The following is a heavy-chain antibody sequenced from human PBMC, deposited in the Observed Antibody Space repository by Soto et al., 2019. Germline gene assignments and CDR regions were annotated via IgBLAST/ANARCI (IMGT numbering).Heavy chain of an antibody. Sequence: ASVKVSCKASGYTFTSYGISGGRQAPGQGLEWMGWISAYNGNTNYAQKLQGRVTMTTDTSTSTAYMELGSLRSDDTAVYYCARDPPGGSRWFTSYSYYGMDVWGQGTTVTVSS. D-gene: IGHD6-13*01. J-gene: IGHJ6*02. V-gene: IGHV1-18*01. CDR3: ARDPPGGSRWFTSYSYYGMDV. CDR2: ISAYNGNT. CDR1: GYTFTSYG.